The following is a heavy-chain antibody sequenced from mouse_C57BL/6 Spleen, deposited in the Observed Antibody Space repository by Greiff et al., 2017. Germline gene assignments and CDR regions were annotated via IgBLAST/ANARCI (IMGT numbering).Heavy chain of an antibody. D-gene: IGHD3-2*02. CDR1: GFTFSSYA. Sequence: EVQRVESGGGLVKPGGSLKLSCAASGFTFSSYAMSWVRQTPEKRLEWVATISDGGSYTYYPDNVKGRFTISRDNAKNNLYLQMSHLKSEDTAMYYCARVGSGYGYWGQGTTLTVSS. J-gene: IGHJ2*01. V-gene: IGHV5-4*01. CDR2: ISDGGSYT. CDR3: ARVGSGYGY.